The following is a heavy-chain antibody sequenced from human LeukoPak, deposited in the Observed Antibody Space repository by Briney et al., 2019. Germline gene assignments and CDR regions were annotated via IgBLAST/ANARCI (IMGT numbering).Heavy chain of an antibody. CDR3: ARVEYHYDSSGYYDY. CDR2: INPNSGGT. V-gene: IGHV1-2*02. Sequence: ASVKVSCKASGYTFTGHYMNWVRQAPGQGLEWMGWINPNSGGTNYAQKFQGRVTMTRDTSISTAYMELSSLRSDDTAVYYCARVEYHYDSSGYYDYWGQGTLVTVSP. J-gene: IGHJ4*02. D-gene: IGHD3-22*01. CDR1: GYTFTGHY.